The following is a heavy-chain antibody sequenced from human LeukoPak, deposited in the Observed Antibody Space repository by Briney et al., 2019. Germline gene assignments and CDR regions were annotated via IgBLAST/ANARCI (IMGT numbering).Heavy chain of an antibody. CDR2: IIPIFGTA. Sequence: GASVKVSCKASGGTFSSYAISWVRQAPGQGLEWMGGIIPIFGTANYAQKFQGRVTITADESTSTAYMELSSLRSEDTAVYYCARDRDSSGYYFDAFDIWGQGTMVTVSS. CDR3: ARDRDSSGYYFDAFDI. J-gene: IGHJ3*02. CDR1: GGTFSSYA. V-gene: IGHV1-69*13. D-gene: IGHD3-22*01.